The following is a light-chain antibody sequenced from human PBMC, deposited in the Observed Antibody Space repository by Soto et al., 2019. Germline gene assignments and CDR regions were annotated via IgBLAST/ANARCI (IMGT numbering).Light chain of an antibody. J-gene: IGKJ5*01. CDR2: AAS. CDR3: QQLNSYSIT. Sequence: IQLTQSPSSLSASVGDRVTITCRASQGISSYLAWYQQIPGKAPKLLIYAASTLQSGVPSRFSGSGSGTDFTLTISSLQPEDVATYYCQQLNSYSITFGQGTRLEIK. V-gene: IGKV1-9*01. CDR1: QGISSY.